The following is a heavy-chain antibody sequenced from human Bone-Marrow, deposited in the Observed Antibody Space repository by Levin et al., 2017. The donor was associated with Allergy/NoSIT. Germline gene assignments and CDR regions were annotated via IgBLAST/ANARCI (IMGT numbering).Heavy chain of an antibody. V-gene: IGHV1-18*01. Sequence: GESLKISCETSGYSFSSYGIGWVRQAPGQGLEWVGWISSDNSHSKYEQKFQNRVTLSTDSSTRTAFMDLHNLRSDDTAVYYCARVVTMFGTLLHSFDHWGQGTLVTVSS. CDR3: ARVVTMFGTLLHSFDH. D-gene: IGHD3-3*01. CDR2: ISSDNSHS. J-gene: IGHJ4*02. CDR1: GYSFSSYG.